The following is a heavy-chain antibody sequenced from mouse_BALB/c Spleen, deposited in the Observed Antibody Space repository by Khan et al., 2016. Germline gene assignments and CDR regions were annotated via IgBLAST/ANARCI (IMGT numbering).Heavy chain of an antibody. CDR1: GYTFTDSS. D-gene: IGHD2-5*01. J-gene: IGHJ2*01. CDR2: ITTETEEP. Sequence: QIQLVQSGPEFKKHGETVRISCKASGYTFTDSSMHWVKPAPGKGLKWMGWITTETEEPTYADDFKGRFAFSLETSASTAYLQIDNLKHEDTATCSCTAYSNEYSFDHCRQGTTLTVAS. V-gene: IGHV9-2-1*01. CDR3: TAYSNEYSFDH.